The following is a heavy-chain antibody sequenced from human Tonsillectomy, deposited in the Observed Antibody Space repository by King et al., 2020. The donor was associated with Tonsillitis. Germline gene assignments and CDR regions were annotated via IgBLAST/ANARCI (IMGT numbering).Heavy chain of an antibody. CDR2: ISYDGSNK. V-gene: IGHV3-30*18. CDR1: GFTFSRSG. D-gene: IGHD4-17*01. J-gene: IGHJ4*02. CDR3: AKSYHDYGDYGHFDY. Sequence: VQLVESGGGVVQPGRSLRLSCAASGFTFSRSGMHWVRQAPGKGLAWVAVISYDGSNKYYADSVKGRFTISRDNSKNTLYLQMNSLRAEDTVVYYCAKSYHDYGDYGHFDYWGQGTLVTVSS.